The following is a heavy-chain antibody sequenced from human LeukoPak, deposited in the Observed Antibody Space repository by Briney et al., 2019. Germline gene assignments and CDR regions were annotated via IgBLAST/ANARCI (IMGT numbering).Heavy chain of an antibody. J-gene: IGHJ6*02. Sequence: SETLSLTCTVSGGSISSYYWSWIRQPPGKGLEWIGYIYYSGSTNYNPSLKSRVTISVDTSKNQFSLKLSSVTAADTAVYYCARGSPYDFWSGYFPYYYYYGMDVWGQGTTVTVSS. D-gene: IGHD3-3*01. V-gene: IGHV4-59*12. CDR1: GGSISSYY. CDR2: IYYSGST. CDR3: ARGSPYDFWSGYFPYYYYYGMDV.